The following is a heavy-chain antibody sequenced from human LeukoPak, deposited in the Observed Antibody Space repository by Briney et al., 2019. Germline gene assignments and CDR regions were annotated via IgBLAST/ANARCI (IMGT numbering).Heavy chain of an antibody. Sequence: ETLSLTCAVSGGSLSGNYWSWIRQPPGKGLEWIGEINHSGRTKYNPSLKSRVTISVDTSKNQFSLKLSSVTAADTAVYYCARVPSSYYYGSGSAPRYNWFDPWGQGTLVTVSS. CDR1: GGSLSGNY. D-gene: IGHD3-10*01. J-gene: IGHJ5*02. CDR2: INHSGRT. CDR3: ARVPSSYYYGSGSAPRYNWFDP. V-gene: IGHV4-34*01.